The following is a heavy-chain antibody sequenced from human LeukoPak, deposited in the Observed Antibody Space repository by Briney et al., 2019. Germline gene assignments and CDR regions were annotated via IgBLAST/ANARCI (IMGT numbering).Heavy chain of an antibody. CDR3: ARFAVGSSGKLRHFDY. CDR1: GFTFSDYY. V-gene: IGHV3-53*01. D-gene: IGHD3-10*01. J-gene: IGHJ4*02. CDR2: IYSGGST. Sequence: PGGSLRLSCAASGFTFSDYYMSWIRQAPGKGLEWVSVIYSGGSTYYADSVRGRFTISRDNSKNTLYLQMNSLRAEDTAVYYCARFAVGSSGKLRHFDYWGQGTLVTVSS.